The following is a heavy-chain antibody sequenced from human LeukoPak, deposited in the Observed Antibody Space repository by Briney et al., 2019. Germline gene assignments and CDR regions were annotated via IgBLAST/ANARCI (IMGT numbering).Heavy chain of an antibody. J-gene: IGHJ4*02. V-gene: IGHV4-34*01. CDR2: INHSGST. CDR1: GGSFSGYY. D-gene: IGHD3-3*01. CDR3: ARNVIFGVVIIDYFDY. Sequence: SETLSLTCAVYGGSFSGYYWSWIRQPPGKGLEWIGEINHSGSTNYNPSLKSRVTISVDTSKNQFSLKLSSVTAADTAVYYCARNVIFGVVIIDYFDYWGQGTLVTVSS.